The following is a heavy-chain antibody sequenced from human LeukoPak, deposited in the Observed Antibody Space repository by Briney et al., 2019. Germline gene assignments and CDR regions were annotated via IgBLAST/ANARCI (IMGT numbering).Heavy chain of an antibody. CDR2: ISGSGGST. CDR1: GFTFSSYA. V-gene: IGHV3-23*01. CDR3: AKVSGSYSGFFDY. D-gene: IGHD1-26*01. Sequence: GGSLRLSCAASGFTFSSYAMSWVRQAPGKGLEWVSAISGSGGSTYYADSVKGRFTISRDNSKNTLYLQMNSLRAEDTAVYCCAKVSGSYSGFFDYWGQGTLVTVSS. J-gene: IGHJ4*02.